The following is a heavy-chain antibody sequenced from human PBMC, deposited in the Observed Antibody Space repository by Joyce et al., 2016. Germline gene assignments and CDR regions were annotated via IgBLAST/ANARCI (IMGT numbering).Heavy chain of an antibody. Sequence: EVQLVESGGGSVQPGGSLRLSCAASGFSFTSYWMNWVRQAPGKGLECVASIKKDGSDKYYLDSVKGRFTISRDNAKNSLSLQMDSLRAEDTAVYYCATTVEFWGQGTLVIVSS. D-gene: IGHD7-27*01. CDR2: IKKDGSDK. CDR3: ATTVEF. J-gene: IGHJ4*02. V-gene: IGHV3-7*03. CDR1: GFSFTSYW.